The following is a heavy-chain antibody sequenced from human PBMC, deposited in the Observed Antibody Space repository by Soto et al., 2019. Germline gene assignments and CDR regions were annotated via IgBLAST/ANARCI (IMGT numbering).Heavy chain of an antibody. CDR1: GFTFSDYR. J-gene: IGHJ4*02. CDR2: ISDSGSYI. V-gene: IGHV3-21*06. D-gene: IGHD5-12*01. Sequence: EVQLLESGGGLVKPGGSLRLSCVTSGFTFSDYRMNWVRQAPGKGLEWVSSISDSGSYINYADSVKGRFAISRDNTNHALYLQMSNLRTEDTAFYYCARDSGYDYTRYSDFWGQGTRVTVSP. CDR3: ARDSGYDYTRYSDF.